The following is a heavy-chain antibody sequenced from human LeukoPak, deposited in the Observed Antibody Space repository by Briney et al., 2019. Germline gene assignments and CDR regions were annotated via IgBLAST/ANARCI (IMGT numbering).Heavy chain of an antibody. CDR1: GGSFSGYY. Sequence: PSETLSLTCAVYGGSFSGYYWSWIRQPPGKGLEWIGEINHSGSTNYNPSLKSRVTISVDTSKNQFSLKLSSVTAADTAVYYCAGAVLRYFDWLLNYFDYWGQGTLVTVSS. CDR2: INHSGST. V-gene: IGHV4-34*01. D-gene: IGHD3-9*01. CDR3: AGAVLRYFDWLLNYFDY. J-gene: IGHJ4*02.